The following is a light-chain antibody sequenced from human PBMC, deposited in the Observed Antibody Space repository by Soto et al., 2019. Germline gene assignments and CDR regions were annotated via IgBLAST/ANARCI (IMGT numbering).Light chain of an antibody. CDR3: QSYDSSLSGYV. CDR2: INI. Sequence: QSVPTQPPSVSGAPGQRVTISCTGSSSNIGAGYDVHWYQQLPGTAPKLLIFININRPSGVPDRFSGSKSGTSASLAITGLRAEDEADYYCQSYDSSLSGYVFGTGTKVTVL. V-gene: IGLV1-40*01. J-gene: IGLJ1*01. CDR1: SSNIGAGYD.